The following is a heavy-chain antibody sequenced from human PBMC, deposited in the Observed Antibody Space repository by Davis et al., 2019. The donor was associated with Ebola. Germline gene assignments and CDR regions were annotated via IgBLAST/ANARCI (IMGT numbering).Heavy chain of an antibody. CDR3: AREGGGYNDYWEYYFDY. CDR1: GYRFTYYG. CDR2: IIPIFGTA. D-gene: IGHD5-24*01. Sequence: AASVKVSCKASGYRFTYYGVSWVRQAPGQGLEWMGGIIPIFGTANYAQKFQGRVTITADESTSTAYMELSSLRSEDTAVYYCAREGGGYNDYWEYYFDYWGQGTLVTVSS. J-gene: IGHJ4*02. V-gene: IGHV1-69*13.